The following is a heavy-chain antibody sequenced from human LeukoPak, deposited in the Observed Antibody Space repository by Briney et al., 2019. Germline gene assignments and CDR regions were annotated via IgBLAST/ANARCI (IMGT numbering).Heavy chain of an antibody. V-gene: IGHV4-38-2*02. J-gene: IGHJ5*02. CDR3: AREERYFDWLLSP. D-gene: IGHD3-9*01. Sequence: SETLSLTCTVSGYSISSGYYWGWIRQPPGKGLEWIGSIYHSGSTYYNPSLKSRVTILVDTSKNQFSLKLSSVTAADTAVYYCAREERYFDWLLSPWGQGTLVTVSS. CDR2: IYHSGST. CDR1: GYSISSGYY.